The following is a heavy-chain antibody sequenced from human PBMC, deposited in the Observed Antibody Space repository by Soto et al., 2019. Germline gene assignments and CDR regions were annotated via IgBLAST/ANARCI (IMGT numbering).Heavy chain of an antibody. CDR2: ISYDGSNK. Sequence: PGGSLRLSCAASGFTFSSYGMHWVRQAPGKGLEWVAVISYDGSNKYYADSVKGRFTISRDNSKNTLYLQMNSLRAEDTAVYYCAKSYFYDFWSGYYKASYYGMDVWGQGTTVTVSS. V-gene: IGHV3-30*18. J-gene: IGHJ6*02. CDR1: GFTFSSYG. CDR3: AKSYFYDFWSGYYKASYYGMDV. D-gene: IGHD3-3*01.